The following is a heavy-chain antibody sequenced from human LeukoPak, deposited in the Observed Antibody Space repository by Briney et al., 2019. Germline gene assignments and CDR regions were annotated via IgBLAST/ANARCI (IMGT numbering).Heavy chain of an antibody. D-gene: IGHD3-22*01. CDR1: GGSFSGYY. CDR2: IYHSGST. V-gene: IGHV4-38-2*02. J-gene: IGHJ4*02. CDR3: ARAPAYDSSGYPFDY. Sequence: SETLSLTCTVSGGSFSGYYWNWIRQPPGKGLEWIGSIYHSGSTYYNPSLKSRVTISVDTSKNQFSLKLSSVTAADTAVYYCARAPAYDSSGYPFDYWGQGTLVTVSS.